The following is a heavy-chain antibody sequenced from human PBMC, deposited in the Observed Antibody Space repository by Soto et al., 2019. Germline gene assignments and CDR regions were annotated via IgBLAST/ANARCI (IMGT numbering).Heavy chain of an antibody. CDR3: SADLPDWGAYAFDY. J-gene: IGHJ4*02. Sequence: PGGSLRLSCAASGFPFTGAWMNWVRQGPGKGLEWVGRVKSKVDGETIDYAAPVKGRFTISRDDSRNMVYLQMNSLSTEDTAMYYCSADLPDWGAYAFDYWGQGALVTVSS. D-gene: IGHD3-16*01. V-gene: IGHV3-15*07. CDR2: VKSKVDGETI. CDR1: GFPFTGAW.